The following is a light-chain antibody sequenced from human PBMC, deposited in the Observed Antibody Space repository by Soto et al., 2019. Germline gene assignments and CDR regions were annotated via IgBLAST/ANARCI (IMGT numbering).Light chain of an antibody. Sequence: IVMTQSPATLSVSPGERVTLSCRASETVRTNLAWFQQKPGQTPRLLIFGASTRATGIPTRFTGSGSETEFTLTIGSLQSEDLAVYYCQQYYNWPPYSFGQGTKLDIK. J-gene: IGKJ2*01. CDR1: ETVRTN. CDR2: GAS. V-gene: IGKV3-15*01. CDR3: QQYYNWPPYS.